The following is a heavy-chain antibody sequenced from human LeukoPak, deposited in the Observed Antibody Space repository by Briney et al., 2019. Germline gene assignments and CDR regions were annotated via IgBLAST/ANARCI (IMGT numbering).Heavy chain of an antibody. D-gene: IGHD5-12*01. CDR2: IKQDGSEK. CDR1: GFTFSSYW. CDR3: ASPRGYGYYFDY. J-gene: IGHJ4*02. Sequence: PGGSLRLSCAASGFTFSSYWMSWVRQAPGKGLEWVANIKQDGSEKYYMDSVKGRFTISRDNAKNSLYLQMNSLRAEDTAVYYCASPRGYGYYFDYWGQGTLVTVSS. V-gene: IGHV3-7*01.